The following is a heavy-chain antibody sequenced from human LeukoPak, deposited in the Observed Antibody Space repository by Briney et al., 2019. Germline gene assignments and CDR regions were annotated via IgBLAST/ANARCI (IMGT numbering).Heavy chain of an antibody. CDR2: INHSGST. CDR1: GGSFSGYY. D-gene: IGHD6-19*01. Sequence: PSETLSLTCAVYGGSFSGYYWSWIRQPPGKGLEWIGEINHSGSTNYNPSLKSRVTISVDTSKNQFSLKLSSVTAADTAVYYCAREQWLILSGYYFDYWGQGTLVTVSS. J-gene: IGHJ4*02. CDR3: AREQWLILSGYYFDY. V-gene: IGHV4-34*01.